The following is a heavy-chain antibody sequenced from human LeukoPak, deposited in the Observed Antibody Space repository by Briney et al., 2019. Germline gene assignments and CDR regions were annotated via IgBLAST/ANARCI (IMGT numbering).Heavy chain of an antibody. CDR3: ARDPLYYYDSSGYYGHGAFDI. CDR2: ISAYNGNT. D-gene: IGHD3-22*01. V-gene: IGHV1-18*01. Sequence: ASVKVSCKASGYTCTSYGISWVRQAPGQGLEWMGWISAYNGNTNYAQKLQGRVTMTTDTSTSTAYMELRSLRSDDTAVYYCARDPLYYYDSSGYYGHGAFDIWGQGTMVTVSS. J-gene: IGHJ3*02. CDR1: GYTCTSYG.